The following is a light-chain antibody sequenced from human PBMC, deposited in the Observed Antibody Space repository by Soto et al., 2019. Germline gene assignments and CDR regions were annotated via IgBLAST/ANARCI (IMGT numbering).Light chain of an antibody. Sequence: DIQMTQSPSSLSASVGDRVTITCRASQTITTYLNWYQQKPGKAPQLLIYGASSLQSGDPSRFTGSRSGTDFTLTISSLQPEDFATYHCQQSHSTPWTFGQGNKVEIK. CDR2: GAS. CDR1: QTITTY. J-gene: IGKJ1*01. V-gene: IGKV1-39*01. CDR3: QQSHSTPWT.